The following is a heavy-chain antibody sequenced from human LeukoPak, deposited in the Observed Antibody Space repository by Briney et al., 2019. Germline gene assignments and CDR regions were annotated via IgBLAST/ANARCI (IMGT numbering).Heavy chain of an antibody. CDR3: ARDSQNTYYYGSGSFFDY. Sequence: GASVKVSCKASGYTFTSYGISWVRQAPGQGLEWMGWISAYNGNTNYAQKLQDRVTMTTDTSTSTAYMELRSLRSDDTAVYYCARDSQNTYYYGSGSFFDYWGQGTLVTVSS. V-gene: IGHV1-18*01. J-gene: IGHJ4*02. CDR2: ISAYNGNT. CDR1: GYTFTSYG. D-gene: IGHD3-10*01.